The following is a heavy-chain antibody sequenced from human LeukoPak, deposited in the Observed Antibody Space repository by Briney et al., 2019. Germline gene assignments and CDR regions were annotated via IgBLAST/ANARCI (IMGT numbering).Heavy chain of an antibody. D-gene: IGHD6-6*01. Sequence: PSETLSLTCTVSGGSISSYYWSWIRQPPGKVLEWIGYIYYSGSTNYNPSLKSRVTISVDTSKNQFSLKLSSVTAADTAVYYCARMGQLDYYYYYMDVWGKGTTVTVSS. J-gene: IGHJ6*03. CDR3: ARMGQLDYYYYYMDV. CDR2: IYYSGST. CDR1: GGSISSYY. V-gene: IGHV4-59*01.